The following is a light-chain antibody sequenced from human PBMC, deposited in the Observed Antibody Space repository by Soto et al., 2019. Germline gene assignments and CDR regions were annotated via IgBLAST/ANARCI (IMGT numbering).Light chain of an antibody. J-gene: IGKJ5*01. CDR1: QSVTSTY. Sequence: EVVLTQSPGTLSLSPGERATLSCRASQSVTSTYLGWYQQKPGQAPSLLIYGASSRATGIPDRFSGSASGTDFTLTINRLEPEDFAVYYCQLYGISPHFGQGTRLAIK. V-gene: IGKV3-20*01. CDR3: QLYGISPH. CDR2: GAS.